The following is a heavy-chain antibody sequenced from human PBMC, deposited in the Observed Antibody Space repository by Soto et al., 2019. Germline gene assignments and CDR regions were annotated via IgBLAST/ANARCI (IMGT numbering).Heavy chain of an antibody. CDR1: GVSVTGGNFF. D-gene: IGHD3-16*02. V-gene: IGHV4-61*01. J-gene: IGHJ4*02. CDR3: ARGGLHWGEFSLGQLDS. CDR2: ISNSETT. Sequence: QVQLQGSGPRLVKPSEALSLSCTVSGVSVTGGNFFWCWVRQPPGKTLEGLGCISNSETTNSNPPLKSRLTLSLYTSRNQFSLRLNSVTAADTAVYFCARGGLHWGEFSLGQLDSWGQGTLVNVSS.